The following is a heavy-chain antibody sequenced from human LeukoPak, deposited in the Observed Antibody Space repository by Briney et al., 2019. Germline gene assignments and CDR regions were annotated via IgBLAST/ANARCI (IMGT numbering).Heavy chain of an antibody. Sequence: SETLSLTCTVSGGSISSSTYYRAWIRQPPGKGLEYIGSINYRGSTYYNPSLKSRVTISVDTSKNQFSLKLSSVTAADTAVYYCSVGTPLYYFDYWGQGTLVTVSS. D-gene: IGHD1-26*01. J-gene: IGHJ4*02. CDR1: GGSISSSTYY. CDR3: SVGTPLYYFDY. V-gene: IGHV4-39*07. CDR2: INYRGST.